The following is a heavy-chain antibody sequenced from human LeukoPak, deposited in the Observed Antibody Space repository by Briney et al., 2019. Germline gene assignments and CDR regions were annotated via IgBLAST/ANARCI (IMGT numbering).Heavy chain of an antibody. CDR1: GGSINSYY. Sequence: SETLSLTCTVSGGSINSYYWSWIRQPPGKGLECIGYIHYIGSTNYSPSLKSRVTISVDTSKSQFSLKLSSVTAADTAIYYCARGGYYGSGNDFRFDPWGQGTLVTVSS. CDR2: IHYIGST. V-gene: IGHV4-59*01. CDR3: ARGGYYGSGNDFRFDP. J-gene: IGHJ5*02. D-gene: IGHD3-10*01.